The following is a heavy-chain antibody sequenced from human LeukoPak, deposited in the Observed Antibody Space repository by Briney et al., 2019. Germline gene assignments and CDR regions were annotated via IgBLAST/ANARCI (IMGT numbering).Heavy chain of an antibody. J-gene: IGHJ4*02. D-gene: IGHD1-26*01. Sequence: PGGSLRLSCAASGFTFSSYPMNWVRQAPGKGLGWVSVISGSGGVTFYGDSVQGRFTISRDNSRDTLYLQMTNLRAEDTAVYYCGKYLQTAVGANDYWGQGTLVTVSS. CDR1: GFTFSSYP. CDR3: GKYLQTAVGANDY. V-gene: IGHV3-23*01. CDR2: ISGSGGVT.